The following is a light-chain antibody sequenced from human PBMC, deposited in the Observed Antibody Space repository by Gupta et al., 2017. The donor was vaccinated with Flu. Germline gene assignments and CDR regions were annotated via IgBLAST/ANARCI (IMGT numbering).Light chain of an antibody. CDR1: QSVLYTPTNKDY. Sequence: HSHAPLALSLGERATIDCKSSQSVLYTPTNKDYLAWYQQKPGQPPRLLISWASTRESGVPDRFSGSGSGTHFTLTISSLQAEDVAIYYCQQYYNTPFTFGPGTKVEIK. CDR2: WAS. J-gene: IGKJ3*01. CDR3: QQYYNTPFT. V-gene: IGKV4-1*01.